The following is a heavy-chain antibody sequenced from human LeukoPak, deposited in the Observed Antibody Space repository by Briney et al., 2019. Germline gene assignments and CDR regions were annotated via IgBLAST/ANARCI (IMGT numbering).Heavy chain of an antibody. V-gene: IGHV4-34*01. CDR2: INHSGST. Sequence: SETLSLTCTVSGGSISSYHWSWIRQPPGKGLEWIGEINHSGSTNYNPSLKSRVTISVDTSKNQFSLNLSSVTAADTAVYYCARAHYYGSGSLPGFDPWGQGTLVTVSS. CDR1: GGSISSYH. CDR3: ARAHYYGSGSLPGFDP. D-gene: IGHD3-10*01. J-gene: IGHJ5*02.